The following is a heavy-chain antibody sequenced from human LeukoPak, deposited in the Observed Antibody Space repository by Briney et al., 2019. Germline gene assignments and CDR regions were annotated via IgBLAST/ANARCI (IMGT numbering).Heavy chain of an antibody. J-gene: IGHJ6*02. D-gene: IGHD2-15*01. CDR3: ARVSGPTPYRYYGMDV. Sequence: PGGSLRLSCAASGFTFSSYAMHWVRLAPGKGLEYVSSISSNEGSTYYANSVKGRFTISRDNSKNTLYLQMGSLRAEDMAVYYCARVSGPTPYRYYGMDVWGQGTTVTVSS. CDR2: ISSNEGST. CDR1: GFTFSSYA. V-gene: IGHV3-64*01.